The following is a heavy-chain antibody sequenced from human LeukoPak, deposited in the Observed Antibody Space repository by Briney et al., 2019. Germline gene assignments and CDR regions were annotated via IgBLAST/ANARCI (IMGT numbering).Heavy chain of an antibody. CDR2: ISYDGSNK. V-gene: IGHV3-30*14. Sequence: GGSLRLSCAASGFTFSSYAMHWVRQAPGKGLEWVAVISYDGSNKYYADSVKGRFTISRDNSKNTLYLQMNSLRAEDTAVYYCARGPSSSWDYWGQGTLVTVSS. D-gene: IGHD6-13*01. J-gene: IGHJ4*02. CDR1: GFTFSSYA. CDR3: ARGPSSSWDY.